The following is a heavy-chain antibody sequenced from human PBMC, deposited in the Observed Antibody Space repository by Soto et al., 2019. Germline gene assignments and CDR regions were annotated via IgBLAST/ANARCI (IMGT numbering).Heavy chain of an antibody. D-gene: IGHD6-13*01. V-gene: IGHV4-39*01. CDR1: GGSISSSSSY. Sequence: SETLSLTCTVSGGSISSSSSYWGWIRQPPGKGLEWIGTIYSGSTYYNPSLKSRVTISVDASKNQFSLKLSSVAAADTAIYFCATTRGIAVGGSFDYWGQGTLVTVSS. J-gene: IGHJ4*02. CDR3: ATTRGIAVGGSFDY. CDR2: IYSGST.